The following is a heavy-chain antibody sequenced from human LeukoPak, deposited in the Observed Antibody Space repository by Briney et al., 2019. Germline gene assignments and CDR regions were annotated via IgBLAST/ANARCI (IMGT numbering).Heavy chain of an antibody. CDR2: ISAYNGST. CDR3: ASSSDLVVIGFDY. CDR1: GGTFSSYA. D-gene: IGHD2-21*01. Sequence: GASVKVSCKASGGTFSSYAISWVRQAPGQGLEWMGWISAYNGSTNYAQKLQGRVTMTTDTSTSTAYMELRSLRSDDTAVYYCASSSDLVVIGFDYWGQGTLVTVSS. V-gene: IGHV1-18*01. J-gene: IGHJ4*02.